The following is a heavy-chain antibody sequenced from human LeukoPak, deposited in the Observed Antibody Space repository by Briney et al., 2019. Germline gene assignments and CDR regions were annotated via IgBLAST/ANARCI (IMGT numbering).Heavy chain of an antibody. CDR1: GFTFSSYS. V-gene: IGHV3-21*04. CDR3: AKGWDIVVVPAASLDY. CDR2: ISSSSSYI. D-gene: IGHD2-2*01. Sequence: GGSLRLSCAASGFTFSSYSMNWVRQAPGKGLEWVSSISSSSSYIYYADSVKGRFTISRDNSKNTLYLQMNSLRAEDTAVYYCAKGWDIVVVPAASLDYWGQGTLVTVSS. J-gene: IGHJ4*02.